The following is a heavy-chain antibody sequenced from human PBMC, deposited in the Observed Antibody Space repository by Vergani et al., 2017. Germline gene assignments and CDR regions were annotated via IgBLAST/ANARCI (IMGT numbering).Heavy chain of an antibody. Sequence: QVQLQESGPGLVKPSETLSLTCTVSGGSISSYYWSWIRQPPGKGLEWIGYIYYSGSTNYNPSLKSRVAISVDTSKNQFSLKVTSVTAADTAVYFCARQRPGSGWSPGDFDDWGQGSLVTVSS. J-gene: IGHJ4*02. CDR2: IYYSGST. CDR3: ARQRPGSGWSPGDFDD. D-gene: IGHD6-19*01. CDR1: GGSISSYY. V-gene: IGHV4-59*08.